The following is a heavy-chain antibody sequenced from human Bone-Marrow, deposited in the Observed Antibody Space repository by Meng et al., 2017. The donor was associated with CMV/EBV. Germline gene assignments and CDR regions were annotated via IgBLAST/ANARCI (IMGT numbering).Heavy chain of an antibody. CDR1: GSTFSNYA. D-gene: IGHD3-3*01. V-gene: IGHV3-30-3*01. Sequence: GESLKISCAASGSTFSNYAIHWVRQAPGKGLEWVAVISYDGSNKYYADSVKGRFTVSRDNSKKTLYLQMNSLRAEDTAVYYCARDLRRFSPFQASVEYWGQGTRVTVSS. J-gene: IGHJ4*02. CDR2: ISYDGSNK. CDR3: ARDLRRFSPFQASVEY.